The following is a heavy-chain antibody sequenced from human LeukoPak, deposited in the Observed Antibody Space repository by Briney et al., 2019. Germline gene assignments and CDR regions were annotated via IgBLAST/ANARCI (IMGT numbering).Heavy chain of an antibody. Sequence: SGTLSLTCAVSGGSISSSNWWSWVRQPPGKGLEWIGEIYHSGSTNYNPSLKSRVTISVDKSKNQFSLKLSSVTAADTAVYYCARMSPRYYYGSGGLPGSDYWGQGTLVTVSS. CDR3: ARMSPRYYYGSGGLPGSDY. CDR1: GGSISSSNW. D-gene: IGHD3-10*01. J-gene: IGHJ4*02. V-gene: IGHV4-4*02. CDR2: IYHSGST.